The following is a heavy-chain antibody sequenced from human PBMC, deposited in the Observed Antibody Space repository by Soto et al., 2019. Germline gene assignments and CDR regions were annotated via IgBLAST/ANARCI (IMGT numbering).Heavy chain of an antibody. CDR2: IIPIFGTA. V-gene: IGHV1-69*13. CDR1: GGTFSSYA. D-gene: IGHD3-22*01. J-gene: IGHJ6*02. Sequence: SVKVSCKASGGTFSSYAISWVRQAPGQGLEWMGGIIPIFGTANYARKFQGRVTITADESTSTAYMELSSLRSEDTAVYYCARSGYYPSYYYYYGMDVWGQGTTVTVSS. CDR3: ARSGYYPSYYYYYGMDV.